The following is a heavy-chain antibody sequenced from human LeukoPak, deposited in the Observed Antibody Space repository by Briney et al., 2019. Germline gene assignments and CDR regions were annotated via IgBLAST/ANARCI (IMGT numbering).Heavy chain of an antibody. J-gene: IGHJ4*02. V-gene: IGHV3-72*01. CDR3: ARHFFTD. CDR1: GFTFSDHN. CDR2: SRNKAESYTT. D-gene: IGHD3-3*02. Sequence: GGSLRLSCAASGFTFSDHNMDWVRQAPGKGLEWVGRSRNKAESYTTDYAASVKGRFSISRDDSKSSLDLQMNSLKTEDTAVYYCARHFFTDWGQGTLVTVSS.